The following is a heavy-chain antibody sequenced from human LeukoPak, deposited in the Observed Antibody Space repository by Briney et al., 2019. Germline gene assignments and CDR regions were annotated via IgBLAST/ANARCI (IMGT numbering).Heavy chain of an antibody. D-gene: IGHD2-2*01. CDR1: GYTFTDYY. J-gene: IGHJ6*02. V-gene: IGHV1-2*02. CDR2: INPNSDGT. Sequence: ASVKVSCKASGYTFTDYYMHWVRQAPGQGLEWMGWINPNSDGTNYAQKFQGRVTMTRDTSISTAYMDLSSLRSDDTAMYYCARAAYCSSTSCSYYYYGMDVWGQGTTVTVSS. CDR3: ARAAYCSSTSCSYYYYGMDV.